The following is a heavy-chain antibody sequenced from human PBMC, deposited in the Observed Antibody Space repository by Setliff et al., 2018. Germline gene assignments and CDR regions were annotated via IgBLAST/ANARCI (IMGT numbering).Heavy chain of an antibody. D-gene: IGHD3-10*01. Sequence: PSETLSLTCTVSGGSISSGSYYWGWIRQPAGKGLEWIGRIYTSGSTNYNPSLKSRVTISVDTSKNQFSLKLSSVTAADTAVYYCARGGLWFGELLWKYYYYGMDVWGQGTTVTVSS. V-gene: IGHV4-61*02. CDR2: IYTSGST. CDR1: GGSISSGSYY. CDR3: ARGGLWFGELLWKYYYYGMDV. J-gene: IGHJ6*02.